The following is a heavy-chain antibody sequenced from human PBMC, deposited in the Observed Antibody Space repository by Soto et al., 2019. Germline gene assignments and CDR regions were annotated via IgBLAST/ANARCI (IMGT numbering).Heavy chain of an antibody. CDR3: ASDVVVPAAMFHYYYGMDV. D-gene: IGHD2-2*01. CDR1: GYTFTSYG. J-gene: IGHJ6*02. CDR2: ISAYNGNT. V-gene: IGHV1-18*01. Sequence: ASVNVSCKASGYTFTSYGISWVRQAPGQGLEWMGWISAYNGNTNYAQKLQGRVTMTTDTSTSTAYMELRSLRSDDTAVYYCASDVVVPAAMFHYYYGMDVCGQGTTVPVSS.